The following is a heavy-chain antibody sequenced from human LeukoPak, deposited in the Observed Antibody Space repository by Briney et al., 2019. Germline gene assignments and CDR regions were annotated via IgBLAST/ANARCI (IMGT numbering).Heavy chain of an antibody. V-gene: IGHV3-30*04. CDR2: LSYDGSNK. J-gene: IGHJ6*03. CDR1: VFTFSNYA. CDR3: AKGGGYEAQYYYYYLDV. D-gene: IGHD5-12*01. Sequence: GGSLRLSCAASVFTFSNYAMHWVRQAPGEGLEWLAVLSYDGSNKYYADSVKGRFTVSRDNSKNTLYLQMKSLRAEDTAVYYCAKGGGYEAQYYYYYLDVWGKGTTVTISS.